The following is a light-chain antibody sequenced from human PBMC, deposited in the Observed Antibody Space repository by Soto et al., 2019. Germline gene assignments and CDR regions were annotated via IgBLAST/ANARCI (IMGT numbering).Light chain of an antibody. CDR1: QRVSSSY. Sequence: EIVLTQSPGTLSLSPGERATLSCRASQRVSSSYLAWYQQKPGQAPRLLIYGASSRATGIPDRFSGSGSGTDFTLTISRLEPEDFAVYYCHQYGSSPSTFGQGTKVDIK. CDR2: GAS. J-gene: IGKJ1*01. V-gene: IGKV3-20*01. CDR3: HQYGSSPST.